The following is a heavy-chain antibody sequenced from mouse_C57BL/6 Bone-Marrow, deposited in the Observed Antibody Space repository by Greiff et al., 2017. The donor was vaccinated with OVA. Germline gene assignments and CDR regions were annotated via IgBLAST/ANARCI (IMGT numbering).Heavy chain of an antibody. Sequence: EVMLVESGGDLVKPGGSLKLSCAASGLTFRSYGMSWVRQTPDKRLEWVATISSGGRYTYYPDSVKGRFTISRDNAKNTLYLQMSSLKSEDTAMYYCARHEGIYYDYAYYFDYWGQGTTLTVSS. CDR2: ISSGGRYT. CDR1: GLTFRSYG. V-gene: IGHV5-6*01. J-gene: IGHJ2*01. D-gene: IGHD2-4*01. CDR3: ARHEGIYYDYAYYFDY.